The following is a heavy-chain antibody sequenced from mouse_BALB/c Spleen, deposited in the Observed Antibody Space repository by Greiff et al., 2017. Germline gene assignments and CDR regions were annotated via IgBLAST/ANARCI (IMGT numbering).Heavy chain of an antibody. Sequence: EVKLVESGPGLVKPSQSLSLTCSVTGYSITSGYYWNWIRQFPGNKLEWMGYISYDGSNNYNPSLKNRISITRDTSKNQFFLKLNSVTTEDTATYYCAEDGYDSAMDYWGQGTSVTVSS. CDR3: AEDGYDSAMDY. V-gene: IGHV3-6*02. J-gene: IGHJ4*01. CDR2: ISYDGSN. CDR1: GYSITSGYY. D-gene: IGHD2-2*01.